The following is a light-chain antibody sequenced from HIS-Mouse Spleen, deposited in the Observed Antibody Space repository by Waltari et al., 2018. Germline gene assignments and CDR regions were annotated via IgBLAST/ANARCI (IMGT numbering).Light chain of an antibody. CDR2: EGS. Sequence: QSALTQPASVSGSPGQSTTISCTGTSSDVGSYNLFSWYQQHPGKAPKPNIYEGSKRPSGVSNRFSGSKSGNTASLTISGLQAEDEADYYCCSYAGSSTWVFGGGTKLTVL. CDR3: CSYAGSSTWV. V-gene: IGLV2-23*01. J-gene: IGLJ3*02. CDR1: SSDVGSYNL.